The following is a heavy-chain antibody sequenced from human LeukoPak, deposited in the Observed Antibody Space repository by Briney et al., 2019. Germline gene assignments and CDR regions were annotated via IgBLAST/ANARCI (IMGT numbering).Heavy chain of an antibody. CDR2: IYHSWSN. CDR3: ARDDHIVVVPAAMNSGGYYYYYGMDV. V-gene: IGHV4-4*02. J-gene: IGHJ6*04. CDR1: GGSHSHCNW. D-gene: IGHD2-2*01. Sequence: GTLSLTCAVSGGSHSHCNWWRWVRQPPGKGPEGNGEIYHSWSNNYNPSLKSRVTISVDKSKNQFSLKLSSVTAADTAVYYCARDDHIVVVPAAMNSGGYYYYYGMDVWGKGTTVTVSS.